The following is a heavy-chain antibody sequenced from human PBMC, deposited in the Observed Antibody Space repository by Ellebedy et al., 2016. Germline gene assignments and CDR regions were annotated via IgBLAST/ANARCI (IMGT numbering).Heavy chain of an antibody. V-gene: IGHV3-33*08. D-gene: IGHD1-26*01. CDR1: GFTFSSYA. CDR2: IWYGGTNT. CDR3: ATQNSGTYSFYFDY. Sequence: GESLKISCAASGFTFSSYAMSWVRQAPGKGLEWVAVIWYGGTNTNYADSVKGRFTISRDNSKNTLYLQMNSLRAEDTAVYYCATQNSGTYSFYFDYWGQGTLVTVSS. J-gene: IGHJ4*02.